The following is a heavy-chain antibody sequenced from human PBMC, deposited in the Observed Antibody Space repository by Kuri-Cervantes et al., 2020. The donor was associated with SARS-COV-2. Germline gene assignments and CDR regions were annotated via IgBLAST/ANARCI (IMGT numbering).Heavy chain of an antibody. CDR2: IYTSGST. Sequence: SETLSLTCTVSGGSISSYYWSWIRQPAGKGLEWIGYIYTSGSTNYNPSLKSRVTISVDTSKNQFSLKLSSVTAADTAVYYCARVRYCSSTSCSRGYYYYYMDVWGKGTTVTVSS. D-gene: IGHD2-2*01. CDR3: ARVRYCSSTSCSRGYYYYYMDV. V-gene: IGHV4-4*09. CDR1: GGSISSYY. J-gene: IGHJ6*03.